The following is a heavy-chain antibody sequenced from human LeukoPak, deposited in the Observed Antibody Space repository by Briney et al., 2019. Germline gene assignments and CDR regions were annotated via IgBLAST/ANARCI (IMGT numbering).Heavy chain of an antibody. D-gene: IGHD6-6*01. CDR3: ARGYSSSYFDH. J-gene: IGHJ4*02. CDR2: INPNSGDT. CDR1: GYTFTGYY. V-gene: IGHV1-2*02. Sequence: GASVKVSCKASGYTFTGYYMHWVRQAPGQGLEWMGWINPNSGDTNYAQKFQGRVTMTRDTSISTAYMELSRLRSDDTAVYYCARGYSSSYFDHWGQGTLVTVSS.